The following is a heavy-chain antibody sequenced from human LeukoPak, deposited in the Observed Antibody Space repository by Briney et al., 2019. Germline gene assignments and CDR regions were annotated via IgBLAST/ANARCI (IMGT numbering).Heavy chain of an antibody. CDR2: IRSKAYGGTT. J-gene: IGHJ6*04. V-gene: IGHV3-49*04. CDR1: GFTFGDYA. Sequence: GGSLRLSCTASGFTFGDYAMSWVRQAPGKGLEWVGFIRSKAYGGTTEYAASVKGRFTISRDDSKSIAYLQMNSLKTEDTAVYYCTRDNNYYGSGSYCFGSVTMGMDVWGKGTTVTISS. D-gene: IGHD3-10*01. CDR3: TRDNNYYGSGSYCFGSVTMGMDV.